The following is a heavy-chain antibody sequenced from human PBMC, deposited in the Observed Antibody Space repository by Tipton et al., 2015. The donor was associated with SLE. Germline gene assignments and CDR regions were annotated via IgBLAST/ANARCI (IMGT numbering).Heavy chain of an antibody. Sequence: TLSLTCTVSGGSISSGSYYWSWIRQPAGKGLEWIGRFYTRGSTIYNPSLKSRVAISVDTSKNQFSLNLSSVTAADTAVYYCARGTIFPFDPWGQGNLVIVSS. CDR2: FYTRGST. V-gene: IGHV4-61*02. J-gene: IGHJ5*02. D-gene: IGHD3-3*01. CDR3: ARGTIFPFDP. CDR1: GGSISSGSYY.